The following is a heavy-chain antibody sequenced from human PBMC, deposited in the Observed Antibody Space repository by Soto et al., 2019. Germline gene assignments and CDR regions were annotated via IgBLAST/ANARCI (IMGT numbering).Heavy chain of an antibody. CDR3: ARDFIVGAPDYFDY. J-gene: IGHJ4*02. V-gene: IGHV3-30*03. CDR2: ISYDGRVK. D-gene: IGHD1-26*01. CDR1: GFTFSSYG. Sequence: HPGGSLRLSCAASGFTFSSYGMHWVRQAPGKGLEWVAVISYDGRVKYYVDSVKGRFTISRDDSKNTLYLQMNSLRVDDTAVYYCARDFIVGAPDYFDYWGQGTLVTAPQ.